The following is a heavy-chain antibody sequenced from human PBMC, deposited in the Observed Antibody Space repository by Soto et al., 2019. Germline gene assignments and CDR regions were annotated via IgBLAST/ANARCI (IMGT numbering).Heavy chain of an antibody. J-gene: IGHJ4*02. CDR2: ISYDGSNK. CDR1: GFTFSSYG. Sequence: GGSLRLSCAASGFTFSSYGMHWVRQAPGKGLEWVAVISYDGSNKYYADSVKGRFTISRDNSKNTLYLQMNSLSAEDTAVYYCAKGAPNSSGYYYHDYWGQGTLVTVS. D-gene: IGHD3-22*01. CDR3: AKGAPNSSGYYYHDY. V-gene: IGHV3-30*18.